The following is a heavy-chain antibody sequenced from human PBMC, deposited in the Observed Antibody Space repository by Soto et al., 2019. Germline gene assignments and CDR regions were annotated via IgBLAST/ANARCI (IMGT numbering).Heavy chain of an antibody. CDR3: AKGRSRYYYASSSYHLFDY. J-gene: IGHJ4*02. CDR2: ISGSGGST. D-gene: IGHD3-22*01. CDR1: GFTFSNYA. Sequence: GGSLRLSCAASGFTFSNYAMSWVRQAPGKGLEWVSVISGSGGSTYYADSVKGRFTISRDNSKNTLSLQMNSLRAEDTAVYYCAKGRSRYYYASSSYHLFDYWGQGTLVTVSS. V-gene: IGHV3-23*01.